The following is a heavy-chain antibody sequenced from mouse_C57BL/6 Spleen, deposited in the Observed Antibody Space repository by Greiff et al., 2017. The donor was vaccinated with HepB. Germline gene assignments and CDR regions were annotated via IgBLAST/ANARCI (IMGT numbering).Heavy chain of an antibody. Sequence: QVQLKQPGAELVKPGASVKVSCKASGYTFTSYWMHWVKQRPGQGLEWIGRIHPSDSDTNYNQKFKGKATLTVDKSSSTAYMQLSSLTSEDSAVYYCAIPAVVPYYAMDYWGQGTSVTVSS. V-gene: IGHV1-74*01. J-gene: IGHJ4*01. CDR2: IHPSDSDT. D-gene: IGHD1-1*01. CDR1: GYTFTSYW. CDR3: AIPAVVPYYAMDY.